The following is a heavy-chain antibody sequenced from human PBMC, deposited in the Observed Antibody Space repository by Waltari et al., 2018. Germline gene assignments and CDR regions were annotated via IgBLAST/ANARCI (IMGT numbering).Heavy chain of an antibody. D-gene: IGHD2-15*01. CDR1: GFPFSSYG. J-gene: IGHJ4*02. Sequence: QVQLVESGGGVVQPGRSLRLACAASGFPFSSYGMPWVRQAPGKGLEWVAVISYDGSNKYYADSVKGRFTISRDNSKNTLYLQMNSLRAEDTAVYYCAKAGGPVVPFDYWGQGTLVTVSS. CDR3: AKAGGPVVPFDY. V-gene: IGHV3-30*18. CDR2: ISYDGSNK.